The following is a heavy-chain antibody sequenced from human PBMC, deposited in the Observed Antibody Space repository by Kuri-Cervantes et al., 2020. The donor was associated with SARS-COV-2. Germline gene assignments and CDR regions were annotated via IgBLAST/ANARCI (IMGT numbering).Heavy chain of an antibody. Sequence: GGSLRLSCAASGSTFSSYGMHWVRQAPSKGLEWVAVISFGGTNKYYADSVKGRFTISRDNSKNTLYLQMNSLRAEDTAVYYCAKDRVRRGYSGYVILDYWGQGTLVTVSS. V-gene: IGHV3-30*18. CDR2: ISFGGTNK. CDR1: GSTFSSYG. J-gene: IGHJ4*02. CDR3: AKDRVRRGYSGYVILDY. D-gene: IGHD5-12*01.